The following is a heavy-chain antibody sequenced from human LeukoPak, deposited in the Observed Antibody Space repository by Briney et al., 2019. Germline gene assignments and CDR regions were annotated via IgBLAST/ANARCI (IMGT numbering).Heavy chain of an antibody. CDR1: GFTFSSYS. CDR3: ARASGGGYTFDY. D-gene: IGHD5-12*01. V-gene: IGHV3-21*01. Sequence: TGGSLRLSCAASGFTFSSYSMNWVRQAPGKGLEWVSSISSSSSYIYYADSVKSRFTISRDNAKNSLYLQMNSLRAEDTAVYYCARASGGGYTFDYWGQGTLVTVSS. J-gene: IGHJ4*02. CDR2: ISSSSSYI.